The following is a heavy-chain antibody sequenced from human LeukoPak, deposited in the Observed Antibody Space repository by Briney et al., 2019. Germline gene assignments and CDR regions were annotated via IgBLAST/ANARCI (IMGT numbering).Heavy chain of an antibody. V-gene: IGHV3-30*02. CDR1: GFTFSTYN. J-gene: IGHJ4*02. CDR3: AKDSLRERIVGSTTRGVNDY. CDR2: IRYDGRNK. Sequence: GGSLRLSCVGSGFTFSTYNMNWVRQAPGKGLEWVAFIRYDGRNKYYADSVKGRFTISRDNSKNTLYLQMNSLRGEDTAVYYCAKDSLRERIVGSTTRGVNDYWGQGTLVTVSS. D-gene: IGHD1-26*01.